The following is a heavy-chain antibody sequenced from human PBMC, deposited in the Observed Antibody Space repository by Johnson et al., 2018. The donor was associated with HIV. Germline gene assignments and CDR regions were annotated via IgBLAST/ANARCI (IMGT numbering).Heavy chain of an antibody. Sequence: VQLVESGGGLVQPGGSLRLSYAASAFTFSSFAMSWVRQAPGKGLEWVSGISWNSGSIGYADSVKGRFTISRDNAKNSLYLQMNSLRAEDTAVYYCARDEYPLRAAAWKSAFDIWGQGTMVTVSS. CDR1: AFTFSSFA. J-gene: IGHJ3*02. CDR2: ISWNSGSI. CDR3: ARDEYPLRAAAWKSAFDI. D-gene: IGHD6-13*01. V-gene: IGHV3-9*01.